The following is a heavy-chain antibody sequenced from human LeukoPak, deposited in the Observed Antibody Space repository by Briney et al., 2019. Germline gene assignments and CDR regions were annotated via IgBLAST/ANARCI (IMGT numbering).Heavy chain of an antibody. CDR2: INWNGGST. Sequence: GGSLRLSCAASGFTFDDYGMSWVRQAPGKGLEWVSGINWNGGSTGYADSVKGRFTISRDNAKNSLYLQMNSLRAEDTAVYYCAKDRNMITFGGVMYWGQGTLVTVSS. CDR3: AKDRNMITFGGVMY. D-gene: IGHD3-16*01. J-gene: IGHJ4*02. CDR1: GFTFDDYG. V-gene: IGHV3-20*04.